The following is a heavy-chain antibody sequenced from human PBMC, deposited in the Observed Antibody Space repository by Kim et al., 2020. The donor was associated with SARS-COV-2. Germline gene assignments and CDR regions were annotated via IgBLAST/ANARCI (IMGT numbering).Heavy chain of an antibody. Sequence: GGSLRLSCTASGFTFGDYAMSWVRQAPGKGLEWLSFIRSKAYGGTTEYAASVKDRFTISRDDSKSIAYLQMNSLKTEDTALYYCATVSSYRYGVWGQGTMVTVSS. V-gene: IGHV3-49*04. D-gene: IGHD5-18*01. CDR2: IRSKAYGGTT. CDR1: GFTFGDYA. CDR3: ATVSSYRYGV. J-gene: IGHJ3*01.